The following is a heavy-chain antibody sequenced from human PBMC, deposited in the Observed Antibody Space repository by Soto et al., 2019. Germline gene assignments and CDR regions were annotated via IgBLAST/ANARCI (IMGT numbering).Heavy chain of an antibody. CDR2: ISYDGSNK. J-gene: IGHJ6*02. CDR1: GFTFSSYG. D-gene: IGHD6-6*01. V-gene: IGHV3-30*18. CDR3: AKDRRYSSSHYYYGMDV. Sequence: ESGGGVVQPGRSLRLSCAASGFTFSSYGMHWVRQAPGKGLEWVAVISYDGSNKYYADSVKGRFTISRDNSKNTLYLQMNSLRAEDTAVYYCAKDRRYSSSHYYYGMDVWGQGTTVTVSS.